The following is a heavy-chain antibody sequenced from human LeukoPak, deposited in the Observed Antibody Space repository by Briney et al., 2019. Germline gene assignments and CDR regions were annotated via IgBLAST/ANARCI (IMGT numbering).Heavy chain of an antibody. D-gene: IGHD5-18*01. CDR3: ARADTLKVDTAMGTFDY. J-gene: IGHJ4*02. Sequence: SETLSLTCAVSGGSISSGGYSWSWIRQPPGKGLEWIGYIYHSGSTYCNPSLKSRVTISVDRSKNQFSLKLSSVTAADTAVYYCARADTLKVDTAMGTFDYWGQGTLVTVSS. CDR2: IYHSGST. CDR1: GGSISSGGYS. V-gene: IGHV4-30-2*01.